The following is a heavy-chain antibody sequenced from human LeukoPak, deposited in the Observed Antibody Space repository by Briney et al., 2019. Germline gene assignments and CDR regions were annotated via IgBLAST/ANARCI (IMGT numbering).Heavy chain of an antibody. D-gene: IGHD2-15*01. V-gene: IGHV1-18*01. CDR3: ARSGFKAANTIYYFDY. J-gene: IGHJ4*02. CDR2: ISAYNGNT. CDR1: GYTFTSYG. Sequence: ASVKVSCTASGYTFTSYGISWVRQAPGQGLEWMGWISAYNGNTNYAQKLQGRVTMTTDTSTSTAYMELRSLRSDDTAVYYCARSGFKAANTIYYFDYWGQGTLVTVSS.